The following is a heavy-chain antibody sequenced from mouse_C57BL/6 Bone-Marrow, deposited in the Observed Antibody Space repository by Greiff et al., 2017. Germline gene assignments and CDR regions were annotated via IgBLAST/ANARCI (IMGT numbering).Heavy chain of an antibody. J-gene: IGHJ1*03. CDR3: TSYYYGSVWYFDV. CDR1: GFNIKDYY. Sequence: VQLQQSGAELVRPGASVKLSCTASGFNIKDYYMHWVKQRPEQGLEWIGRIDPEDGDTEYAPKFQGKATMTADTSSNTAYLQLSSLTSEDTAVYCCTSYYYGSVWYFDVWGTGTTVTVSS. CDR2: IDPEDGDT. V-gene: IGHV14-1*01. D-gene: IGHD1-1*01.